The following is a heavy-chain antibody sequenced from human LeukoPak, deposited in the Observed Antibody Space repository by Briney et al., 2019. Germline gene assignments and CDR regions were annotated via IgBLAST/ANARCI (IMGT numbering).Heavy chain of an antibody. CDR1: GYTFTSYG. CDR3: ARDRRIVGATGGYFQH. Sequence: ASVKVSCKASGYTFTSYGISWVRQAPGQGLEWMGWISAYNGNTNYAQKLQGRVTMTTDTSTSTAYMELRSLRSDGTAVYYCARDRRIVGATGGYFQHWGQGTLVTVSS. CDR2: ISAYNGNT. V-gene: IGHV1-18*01. D-gene: IGHD1-26*01. J-gene: IGHJ1*01.